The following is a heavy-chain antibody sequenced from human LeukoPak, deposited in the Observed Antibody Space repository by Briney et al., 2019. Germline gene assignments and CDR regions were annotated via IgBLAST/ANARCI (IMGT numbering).Heavy chain of an antibody. V-gene: IGHV3-30*04. CDR1: GFTFSSYA. CDR2: ISYDGSNK. D-gene: IGHD4-17*01. J-gene: IGHJ4*02. CDR3: AKDDGDYVREGVEGFDY. Sequence: GGSLRLSCAASGFTFSSYAMHWVRQAPGKGLEWVAVISYDGSNKYYADSVKGRFTISRDNSKNTLYLQMNSLRAEDTAVYYCAKDDGDYVREGVEGFDYWGQGTLVTVSS.